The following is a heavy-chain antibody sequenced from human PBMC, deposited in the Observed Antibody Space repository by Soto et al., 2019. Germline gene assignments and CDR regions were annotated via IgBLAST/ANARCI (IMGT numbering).Heavy chain of an antibody. Sequence: SETLSLTCAVYGGSFSGHYWSWIRQSPGKGLEWIGEINHSGSTNQNPSLKSRVTISVDTSKNQFSLKLKSVTAADTAVYYCARGITMILVVQGDAPDKYYFDSWGQGTQVPVS. CDR1: GGSFSGHY. CDR3: ARGITMILVVQGDAPDKYYFDS. V-gene: IGHV4-34*01. D-gene: IGHD3-22*01. CDR2: INHSGST. J-gene: IGHJ4*02.